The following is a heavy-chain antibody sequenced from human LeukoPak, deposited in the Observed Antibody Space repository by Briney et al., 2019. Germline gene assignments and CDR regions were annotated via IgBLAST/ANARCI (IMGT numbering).Heavy chain of an antibody. CDR1: GGSISSHY. Sequence: SETLSLTCTVSGGSISSHYWSWIRQPPGKGLEWIGNIYDSGSTNYNPSLRSRVTISLDTSKKQFSLKLSSVTAADTAIYYCAREGGTVPDYWGQGTLVTVSS. CDR3: AREGGTVPDY. V-gene: IGHV4-59*11. D-gene: IGHD4-17*01. J-gene: IGHJ4*02. CDR2: IYDSGST.